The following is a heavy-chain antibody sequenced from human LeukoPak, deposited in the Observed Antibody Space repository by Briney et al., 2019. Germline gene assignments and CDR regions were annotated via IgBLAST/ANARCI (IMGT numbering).Heavy chain of an antibody. CDR3: ANSQGAWESPYFDY. CDR1: GFTFSTYG. J-gene: IGHJ4*02. D-gene: IGHD1-26*01. Sequence: QTGGSLRLSCTASGFTFSTYGMHWVRQAPGKGLEWGAVISYDGSNKYYADSVKGRFTISRDNSKNTLYLQMNSLRAEDTAVYYCANSQGAWESPYFDYWGQGTLVTASS. CDR2: ISYDGSNK. V-gene: IGHV3-30*18.